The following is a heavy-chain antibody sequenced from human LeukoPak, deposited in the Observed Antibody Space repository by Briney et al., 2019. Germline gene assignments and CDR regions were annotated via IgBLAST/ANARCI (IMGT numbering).Heavy chain of an antibody. Sequence: GGSLRLSCAASGFTVSSNYMSWVRQAPGKGLEWVSVIYSGGSTCYADSVKGRFTISRDNSKNTLYLQMNSLRAEDTAVYYCAREKGDYYFDYWGQGTLVTVSS. J-gene: IGHJ4*02. V-gene: IGHV3-53*01. CDR3: AREKGDYYFDY. CDR1: GFTVSSNY. CDR2: IYSGGST. D-gene: IGHD2-21*02.